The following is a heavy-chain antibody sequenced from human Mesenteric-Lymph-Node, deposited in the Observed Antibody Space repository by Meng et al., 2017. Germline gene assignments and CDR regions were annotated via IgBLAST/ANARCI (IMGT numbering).Heavy chain of an antibody. CDR3: ARDPEYSYGFTSYYFDY. V-gene: IGHV6-1*01. J-gene: IGHJ4*02. CDR2: TYYRSKWYN. Sequence: SQTRSLTGAISGDSVSRHCAAWNWIRQSPSRGLEWLGRTYYRSKWYNDYAVSVKSRITINPDTSKNQFSLQLNSVTPEDTAVYYCARDPEYSYGFTSYYFDYWGQGTLVTVSS. CDR1: GDSVSRHCAA. D-gene: IGHD5-18*01.